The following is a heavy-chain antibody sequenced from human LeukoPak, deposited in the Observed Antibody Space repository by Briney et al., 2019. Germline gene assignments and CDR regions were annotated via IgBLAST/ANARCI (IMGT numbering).Heavy chain of an antibody. V-gene: IGHV1-46*01. J-gene: IGHJ4*02. CDR3: ARVVWDGYNPVLWFDY. Sequence: ASVKVSCKAFGYTFTSNYMHWVRQAPGQGPEWMGVISPSGGSTTYAQKFQGRVTLTRDMSTSTDYLELSSLRSEDTAVYYCARVVWDGYNPVLWFDYWGQGTLVTVSS. D-gene: IGHD5-24*01. CDR2: ISPSGGST. CDR1: GYTFTSNY.